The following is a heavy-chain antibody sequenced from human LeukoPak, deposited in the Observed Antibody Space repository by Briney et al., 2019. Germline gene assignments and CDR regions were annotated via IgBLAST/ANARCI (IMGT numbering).Heavy chain of an antibody. CDR2: INPNSGGT. D-gene: IGHD6-19*01. Sequence: ASVKVSFKASGYTFTIYGISWVRQAPGQGREGMGWINPNSGGTKYAQKFQGRVTMTRDTSISTAYMELSSLTSDDTALYYCATDGAVAGTAYPEYWGQGTLVTVSS. CDR1: GYTFTIYG. CDR3: ATDGAVAGTAYPEY. V-gene: IGHV1-2*02. J-gene: IGHJ4*02.